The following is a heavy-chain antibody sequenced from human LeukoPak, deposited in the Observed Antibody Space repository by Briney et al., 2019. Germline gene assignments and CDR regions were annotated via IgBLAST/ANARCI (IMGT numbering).Heavy chain of an antibody. V-gene: IGHV4-61*02. CDR3: ARAWGITMVRGVIWGDYFDY. CDR2: IYTSGST. Sequence: SETLSLTCTVSGGSISSGSYYWSWIRQPAGKGLEWIGRIYTSGSTNYNPSLKSRVTISVDTSKNQFSLKLSSVTAADTAVYYCARAWGITMVRGVIWGDYFDYWGQGTLVTVSS. D-gene: IGHD3-10*01. J-gene: IGHJ4*02. CDR1: GGSISSGSYY.